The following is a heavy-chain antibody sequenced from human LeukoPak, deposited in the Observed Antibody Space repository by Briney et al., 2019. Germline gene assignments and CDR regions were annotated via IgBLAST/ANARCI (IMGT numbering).Heavy chain of an antibody. Sequence: GGSLRLSCAASGFTFSSYGMHWVRQAPGKGLEWVAVISYDGSNKYYADSVKGRFTISRDNSKNTLYLQMNSLRAEDTAVYYCAKEVDGGYSYGLVDYWGQGTLVTV. D-gene: IGHD5-18*01. CDR1: GFTFSSYG. V-gene: IGHV3-30*18. CDR3: AKEVDGGYSYGLVDY. CDR2: ISYDGSNK. J-gene: IGHJ4*02.